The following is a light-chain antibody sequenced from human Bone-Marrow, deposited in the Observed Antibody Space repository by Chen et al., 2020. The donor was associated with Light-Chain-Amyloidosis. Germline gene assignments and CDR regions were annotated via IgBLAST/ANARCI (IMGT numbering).Light chain of an antibody. CDR3: QQYASPPWT. J-gene: IGKJ1*01. CDR1: PSLSSRY. CDR2: DAS. V-gene: IGKV3-20*01. Sequence: EIVLTQSPGTLSLSPGERATLSCRASPSLSSRYLAWYQQKLGQAPRLLIYDASSRATGIPDRFSGSGSGTDFTLTISRLEPEDFAVYYCQQYASPPWTFGQGTKVGMK.